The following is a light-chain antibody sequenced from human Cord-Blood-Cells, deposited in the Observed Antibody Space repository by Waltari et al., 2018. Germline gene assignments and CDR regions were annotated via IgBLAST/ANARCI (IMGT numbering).Light chain of an antibody. Sequence: DIQMTQSPSTLPASVGDRVTITCRASQRFSSWLAWYQQKPGKAPKLLIYKASSLESGIPSRFSGSGSGTEFTLTISSLQPDDFATHYCQQYNSYSPYSFGQGTKLEIK. CDR3: QQYNSYSPYS. V-gene: IGKV1-5*03. CDR1: QRFSSW. J-gene: IGKJ2*03. CDR2: KAS.